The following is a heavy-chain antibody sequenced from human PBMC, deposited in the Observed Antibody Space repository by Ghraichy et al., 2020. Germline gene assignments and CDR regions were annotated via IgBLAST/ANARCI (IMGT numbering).Heavy chain of an antibody. CDR3: AKGRAHSSGYYYFDY. Sequence: GSLRLSCAASGFNFDDYAMHWVRQAPGKGLEWVSLISWDGGTTYYADSVKGRFTISRDNSKNSLYLQMNSLRSEDTALYYCAKGRAHSSGYYYFDYWGQGTLVTVSS. CDR2: ISWDGGTT. CDR1: GFNFDDYA. D-gene: IGHD6-19*01. V-gene: IGHV3-43D*03. J-gene: IGHJ4*02.